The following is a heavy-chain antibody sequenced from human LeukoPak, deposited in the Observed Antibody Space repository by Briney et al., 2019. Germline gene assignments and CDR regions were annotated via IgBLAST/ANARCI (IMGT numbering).Heavy chain of an antibody. CDR1: GFTFSSYA. CDR2: ISSSGSYI. Sequence: GGSLRLSCAASGFTFSSYAMNWVRQAPGKGLEWVSSISSSGSYIKYADSVKGRFTISRDNAKTSLYLQMNSLRAQDTAVYYCARDDFGDSVDYWGQGTLVTVSS. J-gene: IGHJ4*02. D-gene: IGHD4-17*01. V-gene: IGHV3-21*01. CDR3: ARDDFGDSVDY.